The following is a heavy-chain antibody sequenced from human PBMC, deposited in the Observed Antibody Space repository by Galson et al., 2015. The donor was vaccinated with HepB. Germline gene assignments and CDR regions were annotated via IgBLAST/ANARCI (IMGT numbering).Heavy chain of an antibody. CDR2: IIPLFGTS. Sequence: SVKVSCKASGGPFKFYGISWIRQAPGQGLEWMGAIIPLFGTSNYAQKFQGRVTITADEITSTAYMSISSLSSDDTAVYYCARGGYCSRGCCYGNWFDPWGQGTLITVSS. CDR3: ARGGYCSRGCCYGNWFDP. CDR1: GGPFKFYG. V-gene: IGHV1-69*13. J-gene: IGHJ5*02. D-gene: IGHD2-15*01.